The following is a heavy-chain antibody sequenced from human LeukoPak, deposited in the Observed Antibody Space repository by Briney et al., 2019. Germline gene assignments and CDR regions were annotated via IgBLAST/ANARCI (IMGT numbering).Heavy chain of an antibody. CDR1: GLTFSSQV. V-gene: IGHV3-23*01. D-gene: IGHD3-3*01. CDR2: ISGSGGST. Sequence: PGGSLRLSCAASGLTFSSQVMSWVRQAPGKGLEWVSAISGSGGSTYYADSVKGRFTISRDNSKNTLYLQMNSLRAEDTAVYYCAKDRGQVLRFLEWLSEAYYFDYWGQGTLVTVSS. J-gene: IGHJ4*02. CDR3: AKDRGQVLRFLEWLSEAYYFDY.